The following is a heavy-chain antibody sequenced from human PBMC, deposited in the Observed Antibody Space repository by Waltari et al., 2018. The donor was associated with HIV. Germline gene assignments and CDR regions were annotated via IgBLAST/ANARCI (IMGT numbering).Heavy chain of an antibody. CDR1: GFTVSSSY. D-gene: IGHD3-10*01. V-gene: IGHV3-53*01. CDR3: VRALQGVAGFFDC. CDR2: IYSGGNT. J-gene: IGHJ4*02. Sequence: ELQLVESGGGLIQPGGSLRLSCAASGFTVSSSYMSWVRQTPGKGLEWVSIIYSGGNTYYADSVKGRFTISRDISKNTLYLHMSSLRVEDTAVYYCVRALQGVAGFFDCWGQGALVTVSS.